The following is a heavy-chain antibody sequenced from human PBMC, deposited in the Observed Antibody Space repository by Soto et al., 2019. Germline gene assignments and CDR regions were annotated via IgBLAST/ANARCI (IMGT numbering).Heavy chain of an antibody. V-gene: IGHV4-59*02. CDR2: IYYNGNT. J-gene: IGHJ6*03. CDR3: ARGRGSDSSSMDV. Sequence: PSGTLSLSCAVSGGSVSSSDGAWIRQPPGKGLDMIGYIYYNGNTNYNPSLKSRVTISIDTSKKHFSLNLTSVAAADTAMYSCARGRGSDSSSMDVWGKGITVTVSS. CDR1: GGSVSSSD. D-gene: IGHD2-21*02.